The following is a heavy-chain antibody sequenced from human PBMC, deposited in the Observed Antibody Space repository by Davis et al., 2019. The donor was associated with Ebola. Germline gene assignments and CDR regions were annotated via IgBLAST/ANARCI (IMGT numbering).Heavy chain of an antibody. CDR1: GFTVSSNY. D-gene: IGHD3-3*01. Sequence: GGSLRLSCAASGFTVSSNYMSWVRQAPGKGLEWVSVIYSGGSTYYADSVKGRFTISRDNSKNTLYLQMNSLRAEDTAVYYCARDALYDFWSGPLYGMDVWGQGTTVTVSS. V-gene: IGHV3-66*01. CDR2: IYSGGST. CDR3: ARDALYDFWSGPLYGMDV. J-gene: IGHJ6*02.